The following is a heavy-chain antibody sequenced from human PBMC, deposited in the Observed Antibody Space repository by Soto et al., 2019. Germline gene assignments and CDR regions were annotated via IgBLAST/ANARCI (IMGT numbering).Heavy chain of an antibody. Sequence: SETLSLTCTVSGGSISSSSYYWGWIRQPPGKGLEWIGSIYYSGSTYYNPSLKSRVTISVDTAKNKFSLKRSSATAADTAVYYCARQDIVVVVAAEYFQHWGQGTLVTVSS. J-gene: IGHJ1*01. D-gene: IGHD2-15*01. CDR2: IYYSGST. V-gene: IGHV4-39*01. CDR1: GGSISSSSYY. CDR3: ARQDIVVVVAAEYFQH.